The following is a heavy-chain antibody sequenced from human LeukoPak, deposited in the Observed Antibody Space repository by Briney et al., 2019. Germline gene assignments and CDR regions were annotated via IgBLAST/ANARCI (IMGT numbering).Heavy chain of an antibody. CDR2: INPSGGST. D-gene: IGHD2-2*02. J-gene: IGHJ6*03. CDR3: ARTIVVVPATIARRDYYYMDV. Sequence: AASVKVFCKASGYTFTSYYMHWVRQAPGQGLEWMGIINPSGGSTSYAQKFQGRVTMTRDTSTSTVYMELSSLRSEDTAVYYCARTIVVVPATIARRDYYYMDVWGKGTTVTVSS. CDR1: GYTFTSYY. V-gene: IGHV1-46*01.